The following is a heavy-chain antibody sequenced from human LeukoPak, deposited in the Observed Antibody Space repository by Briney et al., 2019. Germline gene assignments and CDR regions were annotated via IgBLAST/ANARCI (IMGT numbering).Heavy chain of an antibody. CDR3: AKLFLEWLLSAGGGAFDI. V-gene: IGHV3-23*01. J-gene: IGHJ3*02. CDR1: GFTFSSYA. CDR2: ISGSGGST. D-gene: IGHD3-3*01. Sequence: GGSLRLSCAASGFTFSSYAMSWVRQAPGKGLEWVSAISGSGGSTYYADSVKGRFTISRDNSKNTLYLQMNSLRAEDTAVYYCAKLFLEWLLSAGGGAFDIWGQGTMVTVSS.